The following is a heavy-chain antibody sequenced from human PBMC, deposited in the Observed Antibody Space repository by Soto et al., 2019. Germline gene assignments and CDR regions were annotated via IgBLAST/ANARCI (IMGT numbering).Heavy chain of an antibody. CDR3: ARVDFGGNSYYFDY. CDR1: GFTFSDYG. J-gene: IGHJ4*02. CDR2: VWFDGSIQ. V-gene: IGHV3-33*01. Sequence: HPGGSLRLSCVASGFTFSDYGIHWVRQAPDKGLEWVAVVWFDGSIQYYGDSVKGRFTISRDNSNNTVDLQMNNLRAEDTAVYYCARVDFGGNSYYFDYWGKGTPVTVSS. D-gene: IGHD1-7*01.